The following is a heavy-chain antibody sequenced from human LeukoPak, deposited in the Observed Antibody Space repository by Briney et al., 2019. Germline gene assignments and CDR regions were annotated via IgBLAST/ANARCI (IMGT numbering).Heavy chain of an antibody. J-gene: IGHJ5*02. V-gene: IGHV3-9*01. CDR1: GFTFDDYA. D-gene: IGHD2-2*03. Sequence: PGGSLRLSCAASGFTFDDYAMHWVRQAPGKGLEWVSGISWNSGCIGYADSVKGRFTISRDNAKNSLYLQMNSLRAEDTALYYCAKALDIVVVPAAVVGFGFDPWGQGTLVTVSS. CDR3: AKALDIVVVPAAVVGFGFDP. CDR2: ISWNSGCI.